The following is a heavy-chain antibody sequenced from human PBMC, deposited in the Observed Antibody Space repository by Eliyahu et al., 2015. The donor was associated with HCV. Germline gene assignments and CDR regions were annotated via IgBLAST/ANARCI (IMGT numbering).Heavy chain of an antibody. CDR2: INHSGSS. J-gene: IGHJ3*02. CDR1: GGSFSGYY. V-gene: IGHV4-34*01. D-gene: IGHD3-3*01. Sequence: QVQLQQWGAGLLKPSETLSLTCTVYGGSFSGYYWTWIRQPPGKGLEWIGEINHSGSSNYNPSLKSRVTISVDTSKNHFSLKLSSVTAADTAVYYCARGGLQFLELLFPFDIWGQGTMVTVSS. CDR3: ARGGLQFLELLFPFDI.